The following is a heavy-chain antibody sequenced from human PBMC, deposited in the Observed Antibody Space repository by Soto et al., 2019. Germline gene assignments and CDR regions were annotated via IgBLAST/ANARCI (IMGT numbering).Heavy chain of an antibody. CDR1: ESTVRRVW. CDR2: INQDGSQK. V-gene: IGHV3-7*04. Sequence: GGSLRLSWSILESTVRRVWMNWVRQAPGKGLEWVAHINQDGSQKYYVDSVKGRFSISRDNANNLLSLQMNNLGAGDTAMYYCSGGVGDAFWGQGTLVTVSS. CDR3: SGGVGDAF. D-gene: IGHD1-26*01. J-gene: IGHJ1*01.